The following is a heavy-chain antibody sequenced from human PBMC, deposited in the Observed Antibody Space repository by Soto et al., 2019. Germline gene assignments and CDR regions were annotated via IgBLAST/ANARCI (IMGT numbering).Heavy chain of an antibody. CDR1: GFTFSSYG. D-gene: IGHD2-21*02. CDR2: ISYDGSNK. V-gene: IGHV3-30*18. CDR3: AKDKRAVVVTAPFDY. Sequence: QVQLVESGGGVVQPGRSLRLSCAASGFTFSSYGMHWVRQAPGKGLEWVAVISYDGSNKYYADSVKGRFTISRDNSKNTLYLQMNSLRAEDTAVHYCAKDKRAVVVTAPFDYWGQGTLVTVSS. J-gene: IGHJ4*02.